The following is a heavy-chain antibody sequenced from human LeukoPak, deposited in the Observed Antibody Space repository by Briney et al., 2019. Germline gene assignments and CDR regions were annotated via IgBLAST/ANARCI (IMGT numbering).Heavy chain of an antibody. V-gene: IGHV4-59*01. CDR2: IYYSGST. Sequence: ASETLSLTCTVSGGSISSYYWSWIRQPPGKGLEWIGYIYYSGSTNYNPSLKSRVTISVDTSKNQCSLKLSSVTAADTAVYYCARDKGGEGPDYWGQGTLVTVSS. CDR3: ARDKGGEGPDY. D-gene: IGHD3-16*01. CDR1: GGSISSYY. J-gene: IGHJ4*02.